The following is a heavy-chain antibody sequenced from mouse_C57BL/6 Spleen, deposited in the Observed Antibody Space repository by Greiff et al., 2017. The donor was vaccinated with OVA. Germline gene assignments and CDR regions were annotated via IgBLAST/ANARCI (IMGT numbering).Heavy chain of an antibody. D-gene: IGHD2-5*01. CDR1: GFTFSDYD. J-gene: IGHJ1*03. CDR2: LSHGGSYT. Sequence: EVQLVESGGGLVKPGGSLKLSCAASGFTFSDYDMPWVRQTPEKRLEWVAYLSHGGSYTDYADNVKGRFTISRDTAKNNLYLQMSHLKSEDTAMYYCATRDYSNYVSRYFDVWGTGTTVTVSS. CDR3: ATRDYSNYVSRYFDV. V-gene: IGHV5-4*01.